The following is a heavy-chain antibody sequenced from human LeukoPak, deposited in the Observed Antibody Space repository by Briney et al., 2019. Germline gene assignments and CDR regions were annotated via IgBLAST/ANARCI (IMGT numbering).Heavy chain of an antibody. CDR3: ARGRSGYYYLDY. CDR2: ISSSSSYI. V-gene: IGHV3-21*01. CDR1: GFTFSSYS. Sequence: GGSLRLSCAASGFTFSSYSMNWVRQAPGRGLEWVSSISSSSSYIYYADSVKGRFTISRDNAKNSLYLQMNSLRAEDTAVYYCARGRSGYYYLDYWGQGTLVTVSS. D-gene: IGHD3-22*01. J-gene: IGHJ4*02.